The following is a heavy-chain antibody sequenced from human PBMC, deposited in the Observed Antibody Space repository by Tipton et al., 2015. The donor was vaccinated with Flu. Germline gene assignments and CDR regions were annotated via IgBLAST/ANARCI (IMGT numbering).Heavy chain of an antibody. D-gene: IGHD3-10*01. CDR2: TSYSGSS. CDR1: GGSISSYS. V-gene: IGHV4-59*08. J-gene: IGHJ3*02. CDR3: ARHGGITMVQGVLHAFDI. Sequence: TLSLTCTVSGGSISSYSWSWIRQPPGKGLEWIGYTSYSGSSNYNPSLKSRVSISEDTPKNQFSLKLSSVIAADTAVYYCARHGGITMVQGVLHAFDIWGQGTMVTVSS.